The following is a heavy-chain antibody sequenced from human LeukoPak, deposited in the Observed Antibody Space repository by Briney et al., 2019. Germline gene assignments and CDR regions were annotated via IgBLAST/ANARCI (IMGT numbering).Heavy chain of an antibody. Sequence: GGSLRLSCAASGFTFSSYGMHWVRQAPGKGPEWVALIWFDGSNKYYADSVKGRFTISRDNSKNTLYLQMNSLRAEDTAVYYCARSPWSSWFSNYGMDVWGQGTTVTVSS. CDR3: ARSPWSSWFSNYGMDV. J-gene: IGHJ6*02. D-gene: IGHD6-13*01. CDR2: IWFDGSNK. CDR1: GFTFSSYG. V-gene: IGHV3-33*01.